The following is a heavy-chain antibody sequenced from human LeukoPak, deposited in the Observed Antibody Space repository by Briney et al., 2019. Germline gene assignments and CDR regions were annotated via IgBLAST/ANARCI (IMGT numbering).Heavy chain of an antibody. CDR2: IYSDGST. V-gene: IGHV3-53*01. D-gene: IGHD5-24*01. CDR3: ARDRGDGYITFDY. J-gene: IGHJ4*02. Sequence: EGSLRLSCAASGFTVSSNYMSWVRQAPGKGLEWVSFIYSDGSTYYADSVKGRFTISRDNAKNSLYLQMNSLRAEDTAVYYCARDRGDGYITFDYWGQGTLVTVSS. CDR1: GFTVSSNY.